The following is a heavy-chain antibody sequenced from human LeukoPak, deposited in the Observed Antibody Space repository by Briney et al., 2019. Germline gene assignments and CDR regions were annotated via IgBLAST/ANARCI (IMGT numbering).Heavy chain of an antibody. Sequence: GGSLRLSCAASGFTFSSYDMSWVRQAPRKGLEWASAISGSGGGTNYADSVKGRFTISRDNSKNTLYLQMNSLRAEDTAIYYCAKDLASDYYYGMDVWGQGTTVTVSS. V-gene: IGHV3-23*01. CDR3: AKDLASDYYYGMDV. CDR1: GFTFSSYD. CDR2: ISGSGGGT. D-gene: IGHD6-13*01. J-gene: IGHJ6*02.